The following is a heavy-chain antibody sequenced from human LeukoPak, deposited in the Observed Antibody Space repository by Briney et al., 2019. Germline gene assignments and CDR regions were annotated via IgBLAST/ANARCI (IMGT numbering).Heavy chain of an antibody. D-gene: IGHD3-3*01. CDR1: GDSLSRGTYY. Sequence: PSETLSLTCTVSGDSLSRGTYYWSWIRQPAGMGLEWIGLIYVSGTTDYNPSLKSRVTISVDKSKNQFSLKLSSVTAADTAVYYCARLNDFWSGYYTGIGYYYMDVWGKGTTVTVSS. CDR3: ARLNDFWSGYYTGIGYYYMDV. CDR2: IYVSGTT. V-gene: IGHV4-61*10. J-gene: IGHJ6*03.